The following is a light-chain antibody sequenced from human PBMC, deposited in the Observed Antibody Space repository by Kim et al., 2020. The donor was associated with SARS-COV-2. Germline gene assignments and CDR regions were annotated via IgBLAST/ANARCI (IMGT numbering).Light chain of an antibody. Sequence: GPAVTISCTGTSSDVGSYTRVSWYQRPPRTAPKLMNYEVSSRPAGVPDRFSGSKSGNTASLTISGLQAEDEADYYCSSYASSSTWVFGGGTQLTVL. J-gene: IGLJ3*02. CDR3: SSYASSSTWV. CDR2: EVS. CDR1: SSDVGSYTR. V-gene: IGLV2-18*02.